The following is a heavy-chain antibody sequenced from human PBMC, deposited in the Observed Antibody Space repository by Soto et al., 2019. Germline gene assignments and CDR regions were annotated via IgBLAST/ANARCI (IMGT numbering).Heavy chain of an antibody. CDR3: SSVVVVAATCFDY. Sequence: PGGSLRLSCTASGFTFGDYAMSWFRQAPGKGLEWVGFIRSKAYGGTTEYAASVKGRFTISRDDSKSIAYLQMNSLKTEDTAVYYCSSVVVVAATCFDYWGQGTLVTVSS. J-gene: IGHJ4*02. V-gene: IGHV3-49*03. CDR1: GFTFGDYA. D-gene: IGHD2-15*01. CDR2: IRSKAYGGTT.